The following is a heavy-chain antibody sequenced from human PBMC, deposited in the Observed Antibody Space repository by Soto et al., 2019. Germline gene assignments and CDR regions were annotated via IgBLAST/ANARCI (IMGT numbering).Heavy chain of an antibody. J-gene: IGHJ4*02. CDR3: AKYYYFDY. CDR2: INVDSTT. Sequence: EEQLLESGGGLVQPGGSLRLSCVASGFTFSNYAMSWVRQAPGKGLEWVSSINVDSTTYYADSVKGRFTISRDNSKNTLYLQMNSLRAEDTAVYYCAKYYYFDYWGQGTLVTVSS. CDR1: GFTFSNYA. V-gene: IGHV3-23*01.